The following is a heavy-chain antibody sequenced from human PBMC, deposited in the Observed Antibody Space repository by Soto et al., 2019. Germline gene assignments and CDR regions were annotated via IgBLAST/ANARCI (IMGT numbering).Heavy chain of an antibody. CDR2: ISGSGGST. J-gene: IGHJ5*01. V-gene: IGHV3-23*01. CDR1: GFTFSSYS. CDR3: AKGGATMIAALHNWFDP. D-gene: IGHD3-22*01. Sequence: GFLRLSCAASGFTFSSYSMSWVRQAPGKGLEWVSAISGSGGSTYYADSVKGRFTISRDNSKNTLYLQMNSLRAEDTAVYYCAKGGATMIAALHNWFDPWGQGTLVTVSS.